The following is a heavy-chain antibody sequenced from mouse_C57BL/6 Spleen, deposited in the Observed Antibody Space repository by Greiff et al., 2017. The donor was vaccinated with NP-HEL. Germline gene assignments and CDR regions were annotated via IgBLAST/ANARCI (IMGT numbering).Heavy chain of an antibody. J-gene: IGHJ4*01. Sequence: EVQLVESGGGLVKPGGSLKLSCAASGFTFSDYGMHWVRQAPEKGLEWVAYISSGSSTIYYADTVKGRFTISRDKDKNTLVLQMTSLRSEDTAMYYCASGVTHYYGSSPALRAMDYWGQGTSVTVSS. CDR1: GFTFSDYG. CDR2: ISSGSSTI. D-gene: IGHD1-1*01. CDR3: ASGVTHYYGSSPALRAMDY. V-gene: IGHV5-17*01.